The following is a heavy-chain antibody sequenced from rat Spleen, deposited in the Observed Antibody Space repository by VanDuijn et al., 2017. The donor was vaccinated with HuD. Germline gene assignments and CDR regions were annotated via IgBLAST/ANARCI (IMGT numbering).Heavy chain of an antibody. D-gene: IGHD1-11*01. CDR3: ARQGNNYWYFDF. CDR1: GFTFTDFY. V-gene: IGHV7-7*01. J-gene: IGHJ1*01. Sequence: EVKLLESGGGLVQPGGSMRLSCAASGFTFTDFYVYWIRQPAGKAPEWLGFIRNKANGYTTEYNPSVKGRFTISRDNTQNMLYLQMNSLRAEDTATYYCARQGNNYWYFDFWGPGTMVTVSS. CDR2: IRNKANGYTT.